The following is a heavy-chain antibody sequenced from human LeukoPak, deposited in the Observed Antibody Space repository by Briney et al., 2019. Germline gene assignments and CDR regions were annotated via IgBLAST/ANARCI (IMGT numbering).Heavy chain of an antibody. J-gene: IGHJ4*02. CDR2: INGDGSIT. CDR3: ARDWRELRMDY. Sequence: GGSLRLSCAASGFTFSGRWMHGFAQGPGRGRGGVSRINGDGSITTYADSVKGRFTISRDHAKNSLYLQMNSLRAEDTAVYYCARDWRELRMDYWGQGTLVTVSS. V-gene: IGHV3-74*01. D-gene: IGHD1-26*01. CDR1: GFTFSGRW.